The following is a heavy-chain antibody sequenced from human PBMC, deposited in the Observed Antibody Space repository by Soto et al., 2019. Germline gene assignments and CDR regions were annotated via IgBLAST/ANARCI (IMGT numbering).Heavy chain of an antibody. CDR2: ITDTVGST. CDR1: GFTFSSFT. D-gene: IGHD3-10*01. Sequence: GGPLRLSCAASGFTFSSFTMSWVRQAPGKGLEWLSAITDTVGSTYTADSVKDRITISRDNSTNTLYLQMNSLRADDTALYYCASRSDPSGSYFDSWSQGTLVTVSS. J-gene: IGHJ4*02. CDR3: ASRSDPSGSYFDS. V-gene: IGHV3-23*01.